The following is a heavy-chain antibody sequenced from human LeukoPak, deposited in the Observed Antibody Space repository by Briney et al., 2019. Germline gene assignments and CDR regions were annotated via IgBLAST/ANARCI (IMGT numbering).Heavy chain of an antibody. J-gene: IGHJ4*02. Sequence: AGSLSLSCAAYGFTFSSYCMGWVRQAPGKGLEWVSATIDGGGSTYYKDSGKGPITIATATSKNSMYLRMRSAGAADTADYYIAKVVARYIVVVGAATYYFVYWAQGPLVTVS. CDR3: AKVVARYIVVVGAATYYFVY. D-gene: IGHD2-15*01. V-gene: IGHV3-23*01. CDR1: GFTFSSYC. CDR2: TIDGGGST.